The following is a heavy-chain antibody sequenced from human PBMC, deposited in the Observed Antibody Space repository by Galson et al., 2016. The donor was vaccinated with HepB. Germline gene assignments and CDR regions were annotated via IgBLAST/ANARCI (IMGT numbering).Heavy chain of an antibody. CDR1: GFVFSNFG. CDR2: ISTRRTT. V-gene: IGHV3-23*01. D-gene: IGHD1-1*01. J-gene: IGHJ4*02. CDR3: AKERLVRRIFEN. Sequence: SLRLSCAASGFVFSNFGLSWVRQAPGKGLEWVASISTRRTTYYSDSVQGRFTISRDNSNNTLYLQMNGLRAEDTAVYYCAKERLVRRIFENWGQGTLLTVSS.